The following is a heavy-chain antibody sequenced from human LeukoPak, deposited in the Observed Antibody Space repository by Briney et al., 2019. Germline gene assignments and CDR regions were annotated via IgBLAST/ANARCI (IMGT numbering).Heavy chain of an antibody. J-gene: IGHJ3*02. CDR2: INSDGSST. Sequence: PGGSLRLSCAASGFTFSSYWMHWVRQAPGQGRVWVSGINSDGSSTSYADSVKGRFTISRDNAKNTLYLQMNSLRAEDTAVYYCSTGSGHAFDIWGQGTMVTVSS. CDR3: STGSGHAFDI. D-gene: IGHD3-10*01. CDR1: GFTFSSYW. V-gene: IGHV3-74*01.